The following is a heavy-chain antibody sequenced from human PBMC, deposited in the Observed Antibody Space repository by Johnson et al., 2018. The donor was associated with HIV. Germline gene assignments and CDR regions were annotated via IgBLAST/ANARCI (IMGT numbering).Heavy chain of an antibody. CDR3: ARDHLIGLLCCGDHTWSGAFDI. CDR1: GFTFSSYA. D-gene: IGHD3-10*01. J-gene: IGHJ3*02. CDR2: IYYDGNNK. V-gene: IGHV3-30*03. Sequence: QVQLVESGGGLVQPGGSLRLSCAASGFTFSSYAMSWVRQAPGKGLEWVAVIYYDGNNKNYAHFVKGRFTISRDNSKNTVFLQMNTLSADDTAVYYCARDHLIGLLCCGDHTWSGAFDIWGQGTMVTVSS.